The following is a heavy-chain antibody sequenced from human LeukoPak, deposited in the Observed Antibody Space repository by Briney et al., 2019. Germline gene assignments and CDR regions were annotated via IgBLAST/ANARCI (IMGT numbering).Heavy chain of an antibody. CDR3: VRDHHWGFDS. V-gene: IGHV3-48*01. D-gene: IGHD7-27*01. CDR2: IRSRPSTI. CDR1: GFTFTSYS. J-gene: IGHJ4*02. Sequence: GGSLRLSCAASGFTFTSYSMNWVRQAPEKGLEWVSYIRSRPSTIYYADSVKGRFTISRDDAKNSLYLQMNSLRAEDTAIYYCVRDHHWGFDSWGQGTQVTVSS.